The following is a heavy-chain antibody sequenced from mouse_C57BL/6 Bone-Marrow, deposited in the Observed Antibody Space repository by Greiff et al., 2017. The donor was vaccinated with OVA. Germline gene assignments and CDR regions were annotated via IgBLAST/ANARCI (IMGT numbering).Heavy chain of an antibody. CDR2: IWSGGST. J-gene: IGHJ3*01. CDR1: GFSLTSYG. D-gene: IGHD2-5*01. CDR3: ATPYSNYVRFAY. V-gene: IGHV2-2*01. Sequence: QVHVKQSGPGLVQPSQSLSITCPVSGFSLTSYGVPWVRPSPGKGLEWLGVIWSGGSTDYNAAFISRLSISKDNSKSQVFFKRNSLQADDTAIYYCATPYSNYVRFAYWGQGTLVTVSA.